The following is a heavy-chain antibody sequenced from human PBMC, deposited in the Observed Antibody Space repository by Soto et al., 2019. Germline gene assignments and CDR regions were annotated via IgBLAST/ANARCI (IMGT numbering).Heavy chain of an antibody. CDR3: ARGEGDSCSGASCYSGARFDY. V-gene: IGHV3-64*01. J-gene: IGHJ4*02. D-gene: IGHD2-15*01. CDR2: ISSNGGST. Sequence: EVQLVESGGGLVQPGGSLRLSCAASGFTFSSYAMHWVRQAPGKGLECVSAISSNGGSTYYANSVKGRFTISRDNSKNTLYLQMGSLRAEDMAVYYCARGEGDSCSGASCYSGARFDYWGQGTLVTVSS. CDR1: GFTFSSYA.